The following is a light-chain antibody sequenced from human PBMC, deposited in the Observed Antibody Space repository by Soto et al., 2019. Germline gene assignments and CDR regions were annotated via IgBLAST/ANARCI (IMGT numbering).Light chain of an antibody. V-gene: IGKV1-12*02. Sequence: DLQMTQSPSSVSASVGDRVTISCRASHDVRSWLAWYQQKPGKAPNLLIYGASTLQSGVPSRFSGSGSGTDFPPTISSLQPEDFATYYCQQANGDPWTFGQGTKVEIK. CDR1: HDVRSW. CDR2: GAS. J-gene: IGKJ1*01. CDR3: QQANGDPWT.